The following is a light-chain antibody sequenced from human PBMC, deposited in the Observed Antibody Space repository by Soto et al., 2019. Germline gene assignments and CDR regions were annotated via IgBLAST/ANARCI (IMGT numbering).Light chain of an antibody. CDR3: MQAPHRPET. CDR2: KVS. V-gene: IGKV2-30*01. Sequence: VVMTQSPLSLPVTLGQPASISCRSSQSLVYSDGNTHWPWFQQRPGQSPRRLIYKVSNRDPGVPDRFSGSWSGTDFTLKISSVEAEDVGVYYCMQAPHRPETFGQGTKLEIK. J-gene: IGKJ2*01. CDR1: QSLVYSDGNTH.